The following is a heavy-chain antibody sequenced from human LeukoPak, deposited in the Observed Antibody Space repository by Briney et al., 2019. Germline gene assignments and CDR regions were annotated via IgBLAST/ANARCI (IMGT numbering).Heavy chain of an antibody. D-gene: IGHD6-19*01. J-gene: IGHJ4*02. V-gene: IGHV3-23*01. CDR1: GFTLSSYA. CDR3: AKGSKPGLAGSADY. CDR2: ISGSGGST. Sequence: GGSLRLSCAASGFTLSSYAMSWVRQAPGKGLEWVSAISGSGGSTYYADSVKGRFTISRDNSKNTLYLQMNSLRAEDTAVYYCAKGSKPGLAGSADYWGQGTLVTVSS.